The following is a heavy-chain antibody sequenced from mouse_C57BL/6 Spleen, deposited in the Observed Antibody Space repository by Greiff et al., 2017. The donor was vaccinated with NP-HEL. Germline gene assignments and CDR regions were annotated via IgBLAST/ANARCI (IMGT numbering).Heavy chain of an antibody. V-gene: IGHV1-80*01. CDR3: ARGGVGFDY. J-gene: IGHJ2*01. CDR2: IYPDDGDT. D-gene: IGHD1-1*02. CDR1: GYTFTSYW. Sequence: QVQLQQPGAELVKPGASVKLSCKASGYTFTSYWMHWVKQRPGQGLEWIGQIYPDDGDTNYNGKFKGKATLTADKSSSTAYMQLSSLTSEDSAVYFCARGGVGFDYWGQGTTLTVSS.